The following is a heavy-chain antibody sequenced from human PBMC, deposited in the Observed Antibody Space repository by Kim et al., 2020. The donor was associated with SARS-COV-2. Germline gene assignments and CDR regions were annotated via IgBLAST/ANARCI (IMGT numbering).Heavy chain of an antibody. CDR3: ARERLYSSGRVWRDF. CDR2: INQDGSEK. D-gene: IGHD3-10*01. CDR1: GFTFSNYY. V-gene: IGHV3-7*01. Sequence: GGSLRLSCAASGFTFSNYYMTWVRQAPAKGLEWVANINQDGSEKHYVDSVKGRFTISRDNAKNSLDLQMNSLRAEDTAIYYCARERLYSSGRVWRDFWGQGTLVTVSS. J-gene: IGHJ4*02.